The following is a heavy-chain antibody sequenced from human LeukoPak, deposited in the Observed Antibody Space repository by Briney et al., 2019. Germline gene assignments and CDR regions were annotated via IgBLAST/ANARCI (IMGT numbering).Heavy chain of an antibody. V-gene: IGHV3-7*01. D-gene: IGHD1-26*01. CDR2: IKQDESEK. Sequence: GGSLRLSCVASGFTFSSYWMAWVRQAPGKGLEWVANIKQDESEKNYVDSVKGRFTISRDNAKNSLFLQMNSMRVEDTAVYYCARDVAGSLDYWGQGTLVTVSS. J-gene: IGHJ4*02. CDR3: ARDVAGSLDY. CDR1: GFTFSSYW.